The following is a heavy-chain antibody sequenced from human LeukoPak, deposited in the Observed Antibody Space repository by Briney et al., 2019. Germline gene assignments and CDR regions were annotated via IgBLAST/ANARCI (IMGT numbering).Heavy chain of an antibody. CDR3: ATDGAGFDT. CDR1: GFTLNDYY. V-gene: IGHV3-11*01. Sequence: GGSLRLSCAASGFTLNDYYMSWIRQAPGKGLEWLPYINIGGTNTHYADSVKGRFTISRDNAKKSLYLEMNNLRAEDTAVYYCATDGAGFDTWGQGVLVTVSS. J-gene: IGHJ5*02. CDR2: INIGGTNT.